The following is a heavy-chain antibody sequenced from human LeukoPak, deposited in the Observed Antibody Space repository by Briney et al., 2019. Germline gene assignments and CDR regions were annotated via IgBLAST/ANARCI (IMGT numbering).Heavy chain of an antibody. V-gene: IGHV1-18*01. CDR3: ARRIAAAGTFDY. D-gene: IGHD6-13*01. CDR1: GYTFTSYG. J-gene: IGHJ4*02. CDR2: ISAYNGNT. Sequence: ASVKVSCKASGYTFTSYGISWVRQAPGQGLEWMGWISAYNGNTNYAQKLQGRVTMTTDTSTSTAYMELRSLRSYDTAVYYCARRIAAAGTFDYWGQGTLVTVSS.